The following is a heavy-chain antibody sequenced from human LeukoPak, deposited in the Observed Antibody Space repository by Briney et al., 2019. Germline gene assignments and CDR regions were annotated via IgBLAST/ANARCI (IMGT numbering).Heavy chain of an antibody. CDR3: AGGNLSGDHDF. J-gene: IGHJ4*02. D-gene: IGHD1-26*01. Sequence: ASVKVSCKASGYTFTGYYMHWVRQAPGQGLEWMGWINPKSGGTNYAQKFQGRVTMTRDTSISTAYMEVSRLKSDDTAVYYCAGGNLSGDHDFWGQGTLVTVSS. V-gene: IGHV1-2*02. CDR2: INPKSGGT. CDR1: GYTFTGYY.